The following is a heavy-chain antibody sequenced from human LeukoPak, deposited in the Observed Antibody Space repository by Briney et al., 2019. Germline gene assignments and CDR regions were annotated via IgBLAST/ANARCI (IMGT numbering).Heavy chain of an antibody. V-gene: IGHV4-61*02. CDR1: GGSISSGSYY. Sequence: SETLSLTCTVSGGSISSGSYYWSWIRQPAGKGLEWIGRIYTSGSTNYNPSLKSRVTISVDTSKNQFSLKLSSVTAADTAVYYCARALARPRFGELLDYYFDYWGQGTLVTVSS. CDR2: IYTSGST. J-gene: IGHJ4*02. D-gene: IGHD3-10*01. CDR3: ARALARPRFGELLDYYFDY.